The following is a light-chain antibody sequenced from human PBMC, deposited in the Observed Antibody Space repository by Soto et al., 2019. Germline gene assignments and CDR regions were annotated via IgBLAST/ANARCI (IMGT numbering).Light chain of an antibody. V-gene: IGLV2-14*01. CDR2: EVS. J-gene: IGLJ2*01. CDR3: RSYTSSSTLV. Sequence: QSALTQPASVSGSPGQSITISCTGTSSDVGGYNYVSWYQQHPGKDPKLMIYEVSNRPSGVSNRFSGSKSGNTASLTISGLQAEDEADYYCRSYTSSSTLVFGGGTKLTVL. CDR1: SSDVGGYNY.